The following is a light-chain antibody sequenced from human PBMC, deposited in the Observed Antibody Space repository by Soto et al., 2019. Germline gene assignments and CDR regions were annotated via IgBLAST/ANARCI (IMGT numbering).Light chain of an antibody. J-gene: IGKJ1*01. Sequence: DIVMTQSPDSLGVSLGERATINCKASQSVLYRSTNKNQLAWYQQKPGQPPKLLIYWASTRESGVPDRISGSGSGTDFTLTISYLQAEDVAVYFCQQYHITPWTFGQGTKVEIK. CDR3: QQYHITPWT. CDR2: WAS. CDR1: QSVLYRSTNKNQ. V-gene: IGKV4-1*01.